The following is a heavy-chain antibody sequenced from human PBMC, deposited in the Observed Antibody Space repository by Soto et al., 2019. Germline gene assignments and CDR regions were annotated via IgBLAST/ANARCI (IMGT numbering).Heavy chain of an antibody. Sequence: GGSLRLSCAASGFTFSSYAMSWVRQAPGKGLEWVSGISGSGSSTYYTDSVKGRFIISRDNSKNTLFLQMNSLRAEDTAVYYCAKAYCSSTSCPREAFDVWGQGTMVTVSS. J-gene: IGHJ3*01. V-gene: IGHV3-23*01. CDR2: ISGSGSST. D-gene: IGHD2-2*01. CDR3: AKAYCSSTSCPREAFDV. CDR1: GFTFSSYA.